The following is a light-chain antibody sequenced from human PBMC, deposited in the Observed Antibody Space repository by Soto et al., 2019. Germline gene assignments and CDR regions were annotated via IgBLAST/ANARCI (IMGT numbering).Light chain of an antibody. CDR3: QQFAGS. CDR2: GAS. Sequence: EVVLTQSPATLSVSPGDRATLSCRASQSVSPSSLAWYQQRPGQSPRLLIYGASSRATGIPDRFSGRGSGTDFTLIISRLEPEDFAVYYCQQFAGSFGGGTKVDIK. CDR1: QSVSPSS. J-gene: IGKJ4*02. V-gene: IGKV3-20*01.